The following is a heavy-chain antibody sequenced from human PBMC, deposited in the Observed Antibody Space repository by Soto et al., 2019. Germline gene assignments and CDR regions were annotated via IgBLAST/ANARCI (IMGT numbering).Heavy chain of an antibody. CDR2: MSHSGGT. CDR1: GGFVSSGSYY. J-gene: IGHJ3*02. D-gene: IGHD1-1*01. Sequence: SEILSLTCAVYGGFVSSGSYYWSWIRQLPGKGLEWIGEMSHSGGTHFNPSLKSRVTISVDTSKNQFSLKMSSVTAADTALYYCARVERGTATTVVDAFDIWGPGTMVTVSS. CDR3: ARVERGTATTVVDAFDI. V-gene: IGHV4-61*01.